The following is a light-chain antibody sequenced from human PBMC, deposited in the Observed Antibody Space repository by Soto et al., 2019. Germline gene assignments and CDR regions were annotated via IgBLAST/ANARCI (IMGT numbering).Light chain of an antibody. J-gene: IGLJ3*02. V-gene: IGLV2-11*02. Sequence: QSALTQPRSLSGSPGQSVTLSCDGSTSDIGRYALVSWYQQHPGKAPKLLIYDVYKRPSGVPDRFSGSKSGNTASLTISGLQADDEADYYCCSYAGKFIWVFGGGTKVTVL. CDR3: CSYAGKFIWV. CDR2: DVY. CDR1: TSDIGRYAL.